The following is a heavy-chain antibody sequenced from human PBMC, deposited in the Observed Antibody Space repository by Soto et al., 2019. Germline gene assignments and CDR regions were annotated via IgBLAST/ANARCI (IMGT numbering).Heavy chain of an antibody. CDR1: GFTVGNNY. J-gene: IGHJ4*02. CDR3: EKYGRGSGSHYNSFGY. V-gene: IGHV3-53*01. D-gene: IGHD3-10*01. CDR2: IYSTGTT. Sequence: EVQLVESGGGLIQPGGSLKLSCAASGFTVGNNYMSWVRQAPGKGLEWVSLIYSTGTTKYADSVKGRFTVSRDNAKNTLYLQMNSLRAEDTAVYYWEKYGRGSGSHYNSFGYWGQGTLVTVSS.